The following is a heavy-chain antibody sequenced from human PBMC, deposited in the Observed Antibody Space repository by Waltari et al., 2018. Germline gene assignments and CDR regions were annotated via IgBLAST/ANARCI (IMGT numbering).Heavy chain of an antibody. CDR2: IYAGSGGT. Sequence: EVQLVESGGGLIQPGASLRLSCAASGFRLKNNYMIWFRQAPGKGLQWVSVIYAGSGGTFYAESVKGRFTISRDNSENTLYLDLDRLTPEDTAVYYCARAGLGSPSQWLQLLDSWGRGTLVTVSS. V-gene: IGHV3-53*01. CDR1: GFRLKNNY. J-gene: IGHJ4*02. D-gene: IGHD5-12*01. CDR3: ARAGLGSPSQWLQLLDS.